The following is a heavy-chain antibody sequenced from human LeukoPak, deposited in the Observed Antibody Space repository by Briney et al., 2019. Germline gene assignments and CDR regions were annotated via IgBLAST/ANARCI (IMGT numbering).Heavy chain of an antibody. CDR1: GYTFTSYD. V-gene: IGHV1-8*01. Sequence: ASVKVSCKASGYTFTSYDINWVRQATGQGLEWMGWMNPNSGNTGYAQKFQGRVTITADESTSTAYMELSSLRSEDTAVYYCARALPFYYDSSGYYYDWFDPWGQGTLVTVSS. CDR2: MNPNSGNT. J-gene: IGHJ5*02. D-gene: IGHD3-22*01. CDR3: ARALPFYYDSSGYYYDWFDP.